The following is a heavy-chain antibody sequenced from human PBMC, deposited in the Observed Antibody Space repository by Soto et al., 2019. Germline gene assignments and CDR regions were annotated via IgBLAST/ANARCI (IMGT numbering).Heavy chain of an antibody. CDR1: GFTFSIYA. CDR3: APSAGVRGVIDFEY. CDR2: ISGSGDST. V-gene: IGHV3-23*01. Sequence: GGSLRLSCAASGFTFSIYAMTWVRQAPGKGLEWVSAISGSGDSTYYADSVKGRFTISRDNSKNTLYLQMNSLRAEDTAVYYCAPSAGVRGVIDFEYWGQGTLVTVSS. D-gene: IGHD3-10*01. J-gene: IGHJ4*02.